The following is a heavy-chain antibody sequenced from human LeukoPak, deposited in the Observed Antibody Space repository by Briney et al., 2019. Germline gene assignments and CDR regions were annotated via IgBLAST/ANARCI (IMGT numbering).Heavy chain of an antibody. D-gene: IGHD1-26*01. Sequence: RASETLSLTCTVSGVSISGYYWSWIRQPAGKGLEWIGRIYISRGTNYNPSLTSRVIMSVDTSKNQFSLQLTSVTAADTAVYYCARESRIVEGDGYYIDVWGKGTTVTV. J-gene: IGHJ6*03. CDR3: ARESRIVEGDGYYIDV. CDR2: IYISRGT. V-gene: IGHV4-4*07. CDR1: GVSISGYY.